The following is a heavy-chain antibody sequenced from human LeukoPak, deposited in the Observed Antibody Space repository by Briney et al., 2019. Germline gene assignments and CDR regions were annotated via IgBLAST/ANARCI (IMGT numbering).Heavy chain of an antibody. CDR3: ARDKGRWLRYFDY. Sequence: PGGSLRLSCAASGFTFSSYAMHWVRQAPGKGLEWVAVISYDGSNKYYADSVKGRFTISRDNSKNTLYLQMNSQRAEDTAVYYCARDKGRWLRYFDYWGQGTLVTVSS. V-gene: IGHV3-30*01. CDR2: ISYDGSNK. CDR1: GFTFSSYA. J-gene: IGHJ4*02. D-gene: IGHD5-12*01.